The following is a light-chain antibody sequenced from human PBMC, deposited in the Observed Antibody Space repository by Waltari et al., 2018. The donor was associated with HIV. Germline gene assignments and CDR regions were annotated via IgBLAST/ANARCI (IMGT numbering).Light chain of an antibody. Sequence: QSALTQPASVSGSPGQSITISCTGPSSDVGGYNSVARYQQHPGKAPKLIIYDVSNRPSGVPYRFSGSKSGNTASLTISGLQAEDEADYYCKSKTSSSTPCVFGTGTKVTVL. CDR3: KSKTSSSTPCV. CDR2: DVS. V-gene: IGLV2-14*03. J-gene: IGLJ1*01. CDR1: SSDVGGYNS.